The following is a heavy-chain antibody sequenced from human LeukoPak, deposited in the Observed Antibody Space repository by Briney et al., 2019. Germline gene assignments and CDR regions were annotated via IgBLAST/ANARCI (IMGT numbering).Heavy chain of an antibody. CDR3: AREYIAEPSFDY. Sequence: ASVKVSCKASGYTFTGYYMHWVRQAPGQGLEWMGWINPNSGGTNYAQKFQGRVTMTRDTSISTAYMELSRLRSDDTAVYYCAREYIAEPSFDYWGQGTLVTVSS. CDR1: GYTFTGYY. J-gene: IGHJ4*02. CDR2: INPNSGGT. V-gene: IGHV1-2*02. D-gene: IGHD6-13*01.